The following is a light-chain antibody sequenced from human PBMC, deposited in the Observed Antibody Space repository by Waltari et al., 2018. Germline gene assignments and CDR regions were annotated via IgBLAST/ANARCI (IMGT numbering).Light chain of an antibody. CDR2: DAS. Sequence: EIVLTQSPGPLSLSPGERATLSCRASQTVSKTYLAWYQQKPGQAPRLLIDDASNRDTGIPDRFSGSGSGTDFTLTISRLEPEDFAVYYCQQCAISPLTFGGGTKVEI. CDR3: QQCAISPLT. CDR1: QTVSKTY. V-gene: IGKV3-20*01. J-gene: IGKJ4*01.